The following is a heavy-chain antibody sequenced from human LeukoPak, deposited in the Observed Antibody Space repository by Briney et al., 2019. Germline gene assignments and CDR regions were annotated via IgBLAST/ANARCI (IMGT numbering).Heavy chain of an antibody. D-gene: IGHD4-17*01. CDR1: GGSFSDYY. J-gene: IGHJ4*02. CDR3: ARGTVTTRGYFDY. V-gene: IGHV4-34*01. CDR2: INHSRNT. Sequence: SETLSLTCGVYGGSFSDYYWSWIRQPPGKGLEWIGEINHSRNTNYNPSLKSRVTISVDTSKNQFSLKLSSVTAADTAVYYCARGTVTTRGYFDYWGQGTLVTVSS.